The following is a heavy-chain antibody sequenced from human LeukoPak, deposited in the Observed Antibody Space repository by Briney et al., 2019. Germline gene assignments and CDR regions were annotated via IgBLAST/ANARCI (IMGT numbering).Heavy chain of an antibody. CDR1: GDSFSNYY. CDR2: VYYSGST. D-gene: IGHD6-13*01. CDR3: ASSPRLTTSWYLFDS. V-gene: IGHV4-59*08. Sequence: PSETLSLTCSVSGDSFSNYYWTWIRQPPGKGLEWIGYVYYSGSTNYNPSLKTRLHLSVDTSKNRFSLKLSSVTAADTAVYYCASSPRLTTSWYLFDSWGHGTLVTVSS. J-gene: IGHJ5*01.